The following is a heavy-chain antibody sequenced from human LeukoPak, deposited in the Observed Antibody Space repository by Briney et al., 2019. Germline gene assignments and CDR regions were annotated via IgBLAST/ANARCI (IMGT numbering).Heavy chain of an antibody. CDR2: SRTSNGRT. Sequence: GASVKVSCKASGYTFTSYGISWVRQAPGQGLEWMGWSRTSNGRTNYAQKFQGRVTMTTDTSTSTAYMELRSLRSDDTAVYYCARHHDYVWEYWGQGTLVTVSS. CDR3: ARHHDYVWEY. J-gene: IGHJ4*02. CDR1: GYTFTSYG. V-gene: IGHV1-18*01. D-gene: IGHD3-16*01.